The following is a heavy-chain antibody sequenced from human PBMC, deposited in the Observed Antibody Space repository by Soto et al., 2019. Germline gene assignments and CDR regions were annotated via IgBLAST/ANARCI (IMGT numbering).Heavy chain of an antibody. Sequence: SETLSLTFIVSDDSISSGGYYWSWIRQHPGKGLEWIGNIYHSGSTYYNPSLKSRVSISVDTSKKQFSLRLSSVTAADTAVYYCARDILVGVNGFDYWGQGTLVTVSS. V-gene: IGHV4-31*03. CDR1: DDSISSGGYY. CDR2: IYHSGST. CDR3: ARDILVGVNGFDY. D-gene: IGHD1-26*01. J-gene: IGHJ4*02.